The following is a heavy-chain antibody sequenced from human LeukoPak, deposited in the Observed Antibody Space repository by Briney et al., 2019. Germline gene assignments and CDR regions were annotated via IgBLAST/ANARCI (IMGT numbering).Heavy chain of an antibody. V-gene: IGHV3-21*01. Sequence: KPGGSLRLSCAASGFTFSSYSMNWVRQAPGKGLEWVSSISSSSYIYYADPVKGRFTISRDNAKNSLYLQMNSLRAEDTAVYYCARDIAVAGSDYWGQGTLVTVSS. D-gene: IGHD6-19*01. CDR3: ARDIAVAGSDY. CDR1: GFTFSSYS. J-gene: IGHJ4*02. CDR2: ISSSSYI.